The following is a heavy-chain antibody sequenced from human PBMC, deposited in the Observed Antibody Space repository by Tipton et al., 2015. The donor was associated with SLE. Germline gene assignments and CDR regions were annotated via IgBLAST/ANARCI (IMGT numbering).Heavy chain of an antibody. CDR3: VRDQDMTTGENMFDP. J-gene: IGHJ5*02. CDR2: VNYRGKT. Sequence: LRLSCAASGFTFNSWAMHWVRQAPGKGLDWIGSVNYRGKTYYNASLKSRISMSADTSKQQLSLKVESVTAADTAIYYCVRDQDMTTGENMFDPWGQGILVTVSS. CDR1: GFTFNSWA. V-gene: IGHV4-59*01. D-gene: IGHD4-17*01.